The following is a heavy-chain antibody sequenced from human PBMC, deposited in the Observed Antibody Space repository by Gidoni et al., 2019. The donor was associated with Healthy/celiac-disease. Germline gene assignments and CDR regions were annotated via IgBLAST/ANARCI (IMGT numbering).Heavy chain of an antibody. J-gene: IGHJ6*02. Sequence: QVQLQQWGAGLLKPSETLSLPCAVYAGSFSGYYWRWLRQPPGKGLEWIGEINHSGSTNYNPSLKSRVTISVDTSKNQFSLKLSSVTAADTAVYYCARGAATRLLWFGEFYYYYYGMDVWGQGTTVTVSS. D-gene: IGHD3-10*01. CDR3: ARGAATRLLWFGEFYYYYYGMDV. CDR1: AGSFSGYY. V-gene: IGHV4-34*01. CDR2: INHSGST.